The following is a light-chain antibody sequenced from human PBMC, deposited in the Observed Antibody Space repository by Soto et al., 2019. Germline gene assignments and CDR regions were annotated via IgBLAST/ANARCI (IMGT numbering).Light chain of an antibody. CDR2: ATS. Sequence: ILLTQSPSYLSESVGDRVTITCRASQDFSRYLAWYQHAQGKAPKLLIFATSTLQSGVPSRFSGSESGTDFTLTITSLQPEDFATYSCLLLKRYTLTFGGGTRVEIK. CDR1: QDFSRY. J-gene: IGKJ4*01. V-gene: IGKV1-9*01. CDR3: LLLKRYTLT.